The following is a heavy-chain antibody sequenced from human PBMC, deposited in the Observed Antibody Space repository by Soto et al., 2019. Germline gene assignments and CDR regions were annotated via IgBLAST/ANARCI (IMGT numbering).Heavy chain of an antibody. J-gene: IGHJ6*02. V-gene: IGHV4-31*03. CDR1: GGSISSDDFF. D-gene: IGHD3-10*01. Sequence: QVQLQESGPGLVKPSETLSLSCNVSGGSISSDDFFWSWVRQHLARGLEWIGYIYHSGTTYYNPSLQSRITIAVDTSKNQFSLKLRSVTAADTAVYFCARDEDHGSGLSGGMDVWGQGTAVTVS. CDR2: IYHSGTT. CDR3: ARDEDHGSGLSGGMDV.